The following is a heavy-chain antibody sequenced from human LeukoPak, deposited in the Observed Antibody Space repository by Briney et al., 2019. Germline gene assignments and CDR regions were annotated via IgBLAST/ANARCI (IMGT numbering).Heavy chain of an antibody. J-gene: IGHJ6*03. CDR2: IYSGGNT. D-gene: IGHD3-10*01. V-gene: IGHV3-66*01. Sequence: PGGSLRLSCAASGFTVISNYMSWVRQAPGKGLEWVSVIYSGGNTYYADSVKGRFSISRDNSKNMMYLQMSSLRAEDTALYYCARGGSSYYMDVWGKGTTVTISS. CDR1: GFTVISNY. CDR3: ARGGSSYYMDV.